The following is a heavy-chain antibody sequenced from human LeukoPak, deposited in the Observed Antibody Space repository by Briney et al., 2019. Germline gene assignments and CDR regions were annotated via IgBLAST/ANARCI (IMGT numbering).Heavy chain of an antibody. CDR2: INANNGDT. V-gene: IGHV1-2*02. D-gene: IGHD1-1*01. CDR1: GYSFTAHY. CDR3: ARQQLVGGFDP. Sequence: ASLKVSCKASGYSFTAHYIHWVRQAPGQGLEWMGWINANNGDTHFAQTFQGRVTMTRDTSINTAYMELSGLRSGDTAVYYCARQQLVGGFDPWGQGTLVTVSS. J-gene: IGHJ5*02.